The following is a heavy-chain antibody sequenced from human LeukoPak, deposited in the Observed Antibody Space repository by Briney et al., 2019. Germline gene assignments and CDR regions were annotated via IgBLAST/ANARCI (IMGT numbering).Heavy chain of an antibody. D-gene: IGHD3-10*01. J-gene: IGHJ4*02. CDR2: IYSGGST. V-gene: IGHV3-66*01. CDR1: GFTVSRNY. CDR3: ARAKFGPGNYYLYYFDY. Sequence: GVSLRLSCAASGFTVSRNYTSWVRQAPGKGLEWVSVIYSGGSTYCADSVKGRFTISRDNSKNTLYLQMNSLRAEDTAVYYCARAKFGPGNYYLYYFDYWGQGTLVTVSS.